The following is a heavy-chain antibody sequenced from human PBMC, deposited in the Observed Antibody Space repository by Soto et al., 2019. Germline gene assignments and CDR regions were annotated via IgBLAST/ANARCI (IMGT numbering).Heavy chain of an antibody. V-gene: IGHV1-3*04. D-gene: IGHD5-12*01. Sequence: ASVKVSCKPSGYTFTSYLIYWVRQAPGQRLEWMGWINTGNCDTKYSQKFQGRVTITRDTSASTAYMELSSLTSEDTAVYYCASGNCGYICYHDYWGQGTLVTVSS. J-gene: IGHJ4*02. CDR1: GYTFTSYL. CDR3: ASGNCGYICYHDY. CDR2: INTGNCDT.